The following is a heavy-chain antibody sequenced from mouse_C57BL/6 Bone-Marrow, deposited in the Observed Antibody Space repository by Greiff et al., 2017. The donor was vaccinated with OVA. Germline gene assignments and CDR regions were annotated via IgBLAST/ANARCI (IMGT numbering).Heavy chain of an antibody. CDR1: GFTFSDAW. V-gene: IGHV6-6*01. D-gene: IGHD1-1*01. J-gene: IGHJ1*03. Sequence: EVKVVESGGGLVQPGGSMKLSCAASGFTFSDAWMDWVRQSPEKGLEWVAEIRNKANNHATYYAESVKGRFTISRDDSKSSVYLQMNSLRAEDTGIYYCTRITTVVAENWYFDVWGTGTTVTVSS. CDR2: IRNKANNHAT. CDR3: TRITTVVAENWYFDV.